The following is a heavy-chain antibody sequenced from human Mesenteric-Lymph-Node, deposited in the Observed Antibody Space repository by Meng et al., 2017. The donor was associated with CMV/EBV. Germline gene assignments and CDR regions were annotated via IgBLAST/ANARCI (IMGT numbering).Heavy chain of an antibody. Sequence: ASGGNFTNYSMSCVRQAPGQGLEWMGIIDPSGGSTNYAQKFQGRVTMTRDTSTSTAYMELRSLRSDDTAVYYCARGGTTDFDYWGQGTLVTVSS. V-gene: IGHV1-46*01. J-gene: IGHJ4*02. D-gene: IGHD4-17*01. CDR3: ARGGTTDFDY. CDR1: GGNFTNYS. CDR2: IDPSGGST.